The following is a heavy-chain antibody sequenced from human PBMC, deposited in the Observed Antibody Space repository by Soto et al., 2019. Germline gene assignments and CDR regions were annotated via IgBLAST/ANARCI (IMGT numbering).Heavy chain of an antibody. CDR1: GYTFTSYG. CDR2: ISAYNGST. Sequence: ASVKVSCKASGYTFTSYGISWVRQAPGQGLEWMGWISAYNGSTNYAQKLQGRVTMTTDTSTSTAYMELRSLRSDDTAVYYCARDRGVYCSSTSCYYGMDVWGQGTTVTVSS. CDR3: ARDRGVYCSSTSCYYGMDV. D-gene: IGHD2-2*01. V-gene: IGHV1-18*01. J-gene: IGHJ6*02.